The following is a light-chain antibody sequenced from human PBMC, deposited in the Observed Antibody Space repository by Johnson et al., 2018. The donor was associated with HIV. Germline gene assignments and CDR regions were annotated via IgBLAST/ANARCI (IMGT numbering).Light chain of an antibody. J-gene: IGLJ1*01. CDR1: NSNIGNNY. Sequence: QSVLTQPPSVSAAPGQKVTISCSGSNSNIGNNYVSWFQQLPGTAPKLLIYENNKRPSGIPDRFSGSKSGTSATLGITGLQTGDVADYYCGTWDSSLSAYVFGTGTEVTVL. CDR3: GTWDSSLSAYV. V-gene: IGLV1-51*02. CDR2: ENN.